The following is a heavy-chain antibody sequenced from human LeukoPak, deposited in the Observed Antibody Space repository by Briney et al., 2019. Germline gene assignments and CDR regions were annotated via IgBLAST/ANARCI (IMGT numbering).Heavy chain of an antibody. CDR3: ARGPRSRWLQLYYYYMDV. V-gene: IGHV3-48*03. J-gene: IGHJ6*03. Sequence: GGSLRLSCAASGFTFSSYEMNWVRQAPGKGLEWVSYISSSGSTIYYADSVKGRFTISRDNAKNSLYLQMNSLRAEDTAVYYCARGPRSRWLQLYYYYMDVWGKGTTVTVSS. D-gene: IGHD5-24*01. CDR1: GFTFSSYE. CDR2: ISSSGSTI.